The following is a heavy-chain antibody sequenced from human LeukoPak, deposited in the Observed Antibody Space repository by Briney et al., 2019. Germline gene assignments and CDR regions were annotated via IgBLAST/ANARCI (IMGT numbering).Heavy chain of an antibody. D-gene: IGHD1-26*01. CDR3: ARDRESYWEGGNDY. V-gene: IGHV3-33*01. Sequence: GRCPRLSCAASGFTFSSYGMHWVRQAPGKGLEWVAVIWYDGSNKYYADSVKGRFTISRDNSKNTLSLQMNSLRAEDTAVYYCARDRESYWEGGNDYWGQGTIVSVSS. J-gene: IGHJ4*03. CDR2: IWYDGSNK. CDR1: GFTFSSYG.